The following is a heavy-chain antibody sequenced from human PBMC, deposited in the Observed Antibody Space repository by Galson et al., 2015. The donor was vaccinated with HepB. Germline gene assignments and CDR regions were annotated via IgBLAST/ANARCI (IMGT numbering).Heavy chain of an antibody. V-gene: IGHV3-23*01. Sequence: SLRLSCAASGFTFSSYAMSWVRQAPGKGLEWVSAISGSGGSTYYADSVKGRFTISRDNSKNTLYLQMNSLRAEDTAVYYCAKGGNYCSSTSCSLGYYYYMDVWGKGTTVTVSS. CDR2: ISGSGGST. CDR3: AKGGNYCSSTSCSLGYYYYMDV. CDR1: GFTFSSYA. J-gene: IGHJ6*03. D-gene: IGHD2-2*01.